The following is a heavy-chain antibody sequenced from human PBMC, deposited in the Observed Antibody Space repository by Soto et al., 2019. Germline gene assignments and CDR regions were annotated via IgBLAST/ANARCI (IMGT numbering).Heavy chain of an antibody. J-gene: IGHJ4*02. D-gene: IGHD4-17*01. CDR2: IYYSGST. Sequence: SETLSLTCTVSGGSISSGDYYWSWIRQPPGKGLEWIGYIYYSGSTYYNPSLKSRVTISVDTSKNQFSLKLSSVTAADTAVYYCARGPSGDYVGYWGQGTLVTVSS. V-gene: IGHV4-30-4*01. CDR1: GGSISSGDYY. CDR3: ARGPSGDYVGY.